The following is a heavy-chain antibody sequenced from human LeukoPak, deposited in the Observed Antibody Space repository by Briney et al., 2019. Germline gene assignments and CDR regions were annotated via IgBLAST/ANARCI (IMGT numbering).Heavy chain of an antibody. CDR1: GFTFSSYA. CDR3: ARAPHPSSIGPNMDV. J-gene: IGHJ6*03. D-gene: IGHD6-6*01. CDR2: ISGSGGST. V-gene: IGHV3-23*01. Sequence: PGGSLRLSCAASGFTFSSYAMSWVRQAPGKGLEWVSAISGSGGSTYYADSVKGRFTISRDNSKNTLYLQMNSLRAEDTAVYYCARAPHPSSIGPNMDVWGKGTTVTVSS.